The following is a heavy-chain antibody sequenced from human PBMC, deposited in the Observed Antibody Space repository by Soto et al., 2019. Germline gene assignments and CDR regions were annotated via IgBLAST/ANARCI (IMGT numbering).Heavy chain of an antibody. V-gene: IGHV3-7*05. CDR3: ARRGSDFWSGYYLPYGMDV. D-gene: IGHD3-3*01. CDR2: IKQDGSEK. J-gene: IGHJ6*02. CDR1: GFTFSRYW. Sequence: PGGSLRLSCAASGFTFSRYWMSWVRQAPGKGLEWVANIKQDGSEKYYVDSVKGRFTISRDNAKNSLSLQMNSLRAEDTAVYYCARRGSDFWSGYYLPYGMDVWGQGTTLTVSS.